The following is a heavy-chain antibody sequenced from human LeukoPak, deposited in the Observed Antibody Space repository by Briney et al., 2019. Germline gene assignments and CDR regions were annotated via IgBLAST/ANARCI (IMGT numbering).Heavy chain of an antibody. D-gene: IGHD3-10*01. V-gene: IGHV3-7*04. J-gene: IGHJ4*02. CDR1: VFSFSIYW. Sequence: GGSLRLSCAASVFSFSIYWMSWVRQAPGKGLEWVANKKEDGSEKYYVDSVEGRFTISRDNAKNSLFLQMNSLRVDDTAVYYCARGGSYYANWGQGTLVTVSS. CDR2: KKEDGSEK. CDR3: ARGGSYYAN.